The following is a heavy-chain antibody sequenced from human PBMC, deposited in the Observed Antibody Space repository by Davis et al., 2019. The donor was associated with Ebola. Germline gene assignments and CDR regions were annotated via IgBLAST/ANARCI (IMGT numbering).Heavy chain of an antibody. J-gene: IGHJ4*02. CDR1: GFTFSSYG. CDR2: IWYDGSNK. Sequence: GESLKISCAVSGFTFSSYGMHWVRQAPGKGLEWVAVIWYDGSNKYYADSVKGRFTISRDNSKNTLYLQMNSLRAEDTAVYYCARGDMITFGGVIVGDYWGQGTLVTVSS. V-gene: IGHV3-33*08. CDR3: ARGDMITFGGVIVGDY. D-gene: IGHD3-16*02.